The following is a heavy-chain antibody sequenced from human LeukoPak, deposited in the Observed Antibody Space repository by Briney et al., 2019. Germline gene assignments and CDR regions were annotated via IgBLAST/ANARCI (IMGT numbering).Heavy chain of an antibody. CDR3: ARDFGYCGDGSCYKFDH. CDR2: MYHLGTT. D-gene: IGHD2-15*01. V-gene: IGHV4-38-2*02. Sequence: PSETLSLTCSVSGDAISSGYHWAWIRQPPGKGLEWLGSMYHLGTTYYNPSLKSRVTISVDTSKNQFSLKLSSMTAADTAVYYCARDFGYCGDGSCYKFDHWGQGILVTVSS. CDR1: GDAISSGYH. J-gene: IGHJ4*02.